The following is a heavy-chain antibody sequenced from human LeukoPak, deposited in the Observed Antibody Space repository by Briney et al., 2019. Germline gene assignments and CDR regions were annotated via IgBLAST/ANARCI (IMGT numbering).Heavy chain of an antibody. CDR2: IYTSGST. CDR1: GGSISSYY. Sequence: PSETLSLTCTVSGGSISSYYWSWIRQPAGKGLEWIGRIYTSGSTKYNPSLKSRVTMSVDTSKNQFSLKLSSVTAADTAVYYCARDPDFGSGSYFDYWGQGTLVTVSS. CDR3: ARDPDFGSGSYFDY. V-gene: IGHV4-4*07. D-gene: IGHD3-10*01. J-gene: IGHJ4*02.